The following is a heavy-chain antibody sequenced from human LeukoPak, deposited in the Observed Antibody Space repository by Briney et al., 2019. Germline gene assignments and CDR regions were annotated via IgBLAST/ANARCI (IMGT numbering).Heavy chain of an antibody. CDR3: ARTAEGYDSGGYYYYVDV. D-gene: IGHD3-22*01. J-gene: IGHJ6*03. CDR1: GGSISSYY. Sequence: SETLSLTCTVSGGSISSYYWSWIRQPPGKGLEWIGYIYYSGSTNYNPSLKSRVTISVDTSKNQFSLKLSSVTAADTAVYYCARTAEGYDSGGYYYYVDVWGKGTTVTISS. CDR2: IYYSGST. V-gene: IGHV4-59*01.